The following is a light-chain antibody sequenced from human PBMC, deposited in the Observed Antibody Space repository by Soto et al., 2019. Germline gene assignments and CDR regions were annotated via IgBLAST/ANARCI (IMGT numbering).Light chain of an antibody. CDR3: QQYNSYST. V-gene: IGKV1-5*01. J-gene: IGKJ1*01. CDR2: DAS. Sequence: DIPMTQSPSTLSASVGDRVTITCRASQSISSWLDWYQQKPGKAPKLLIYDASSLESGVPSRFSGSGSGTEFTLTISSLQPDDFATYYCQQYNSYSTFGQGTKVEIK. CDR1: QSISSW.